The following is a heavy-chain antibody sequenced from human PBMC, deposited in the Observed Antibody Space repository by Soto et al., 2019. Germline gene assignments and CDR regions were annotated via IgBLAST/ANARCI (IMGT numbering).Heavy chain of an antibody. CDR2: ISGSGGST. J-gene: IGHJ4*02. D-gene: IGHD2-15*01. Sequence: GALRLSCAASGFTFSSYAMSWVRQAPGKGMEWVAAISGSGGSTYYADSVKGRFTISRENSKNTLCLQMNSLRAEDAAVYYCAKDLVGSNADYYDYWGQGT. CDR3: AKDLVGSNADYYDY. V-gene: IGHV3-23*01. CDR1: GFTFSSYA.